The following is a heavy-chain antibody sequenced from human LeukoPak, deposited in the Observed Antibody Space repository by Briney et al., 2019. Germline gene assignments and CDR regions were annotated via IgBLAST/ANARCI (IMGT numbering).Heavy chain of an antibody. J-gene: IGHJ4*02. CDR3: ARGSGGDRYFDY. Sequence: GGSLRLSCAASGFTFSSYATHWVRQAPGKGLEWVAVISYDGSNKYYADSVKGRFTISRDNSKNTLYLQMNSLRAEDTAVYYCARGSGGDRYFDYWGQGTLVTVSS. V-gene: IGHV3-30-3*01. CDR1: GFTFSSYA. CDR2: ISYDGSNK. D-gene: IGHD2-21*02.